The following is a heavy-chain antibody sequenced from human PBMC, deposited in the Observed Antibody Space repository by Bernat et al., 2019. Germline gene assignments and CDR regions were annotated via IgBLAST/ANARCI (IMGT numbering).Heavy chain of an antibody. Sequence: QVQLVESGGGVVQPGRSLRLSCAASGFTFSNYGMHWVRQAPGKGLEWVVVVSYDGSKKYYADSVKGRFTVSRDNSKNTLYLQMNSLRAEDTAVYYCARDERYCTNGVCYTWYFDLWGRGTLMTVSS. V-gene: IGHV3-33*05. CDR3: ARDERYCTNGVCYTWYFDL. J-gene: IGHJ2*01. CDR1: GFTFSNYG. CDR2: VSYDGSKK. D-gene: IGHD2-8*01.